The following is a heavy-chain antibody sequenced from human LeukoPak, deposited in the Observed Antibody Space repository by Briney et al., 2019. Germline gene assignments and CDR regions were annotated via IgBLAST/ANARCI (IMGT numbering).Heavy chain of an antibody. V-gene: IGHV3-53*01. CDR2: IYSGGST. CDR1: GFTVSSNY. CDR3: ASPHYYDSSGTDAFDI. Sequence: GGSLRLSCAASGFTVSSNYMSWVRQAPGKGLEWVSVIYSGGSTYYADSVKGRFTISRDNAKNSLYLQMNSLRAEDTAVYYCASPHYYDSSGTDAFDIWGQGTMVTVSS. D-gene: IGHD3-22*01. J-gene: IGHJ3*02.